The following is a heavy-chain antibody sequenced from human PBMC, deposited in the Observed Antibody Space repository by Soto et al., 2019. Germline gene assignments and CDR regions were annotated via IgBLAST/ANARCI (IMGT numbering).Heavy chain of an antibody. CDR2: TYFRSKWYT. CDR3: TDRDVQY. CDR1: GDSVSSNSAA. V-gene: IGHV6-1*01. J-gene: IGHJ4*02. Sequence: SQTLSLTCXISGDSVSSNSAAWNWIRQSSSRGLEWLGRTYFRSKWYTGYAPSVKSRITINPDTSKNQFSLQLTSVTPEDTAVYYCTDRDVQYWGQGTLVTVSS.